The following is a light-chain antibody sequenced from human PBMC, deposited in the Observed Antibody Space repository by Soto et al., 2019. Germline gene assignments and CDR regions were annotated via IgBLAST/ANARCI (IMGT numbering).Light chain of an antibody. CDR3: QQDGSSLYT. J-gene: IGKJ2*01. CDR2: GAS. V-gene: IGKV3-20*01. Sequence: EIVLTQSPGTLSLSPGDRATLSCRASQRVSSNYLAWYQQRPGQAPRLLIYGASSRATGIPDRFSGSGSGTDFTLTINRLEPEAFAVYYCQQDGSSLYTFGQGTKVEIK. CDR1: QRVSSNY.